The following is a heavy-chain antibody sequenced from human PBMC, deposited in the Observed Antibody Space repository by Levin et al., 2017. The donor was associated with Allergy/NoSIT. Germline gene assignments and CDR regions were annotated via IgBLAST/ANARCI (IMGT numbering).Heavy chain of an antibody. CDR2: IFASGST. V-gene: IGHV4-4*07. Sequence: SETLSLTCTVSGVSISSYFWSWVRQPAGNGLEYIGRIFASGSTIYNPSLKSRVTMSADTSKNQFSLQLPSMTAADTAVYYCARVGYGREDWWGQGTLVTVSS. J-gene: IGHJ4*02. D-gene: IGHD3/OR15-3a*01. CDR1: GVSISSYF. CDR3: ARVGYGREDW.